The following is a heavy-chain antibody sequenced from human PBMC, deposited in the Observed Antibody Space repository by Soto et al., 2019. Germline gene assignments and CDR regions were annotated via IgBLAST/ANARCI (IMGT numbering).Heavy chain of an antibody. J-gene: IGHJ4*01. Sequence: QVQQVESGGGVVQPGRSLRLSCAGTGFTFKTYDTHWVRQAPGKGLEWVAVIRFDGSNTYYGDSVKGRFTISRDNSKNMVYLQMNSLRAEDTAVYHCARDRGFGAPTDFWGHGTLVTVSA. CDR1: GFTFKTYD. CDR3: ARDRGFGAPTDF. CDR2: IRFDGSNT. D-gene: IGHD3-10*01. V-gene: IGHV3-33*01.